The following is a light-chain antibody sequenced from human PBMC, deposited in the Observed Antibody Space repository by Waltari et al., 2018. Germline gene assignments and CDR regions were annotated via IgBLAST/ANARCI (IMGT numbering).Light chain of an antibody. J-gene: IGKJ4*01. CDR2: DAA. Sequence: EIVLTQSPATLSLSPGERATLSCRASQSVSSYLACYQQKPGQAPRLLIYDAANRATGIPARFIGSGCGTDFTLTISSLEPEDFAVYYCQQRSNWPPVTFGGGTKVEIK. V-gene: IGKV3-11*01. CDR1: QSVSSY. CDR3: QQRSNWPPVT.